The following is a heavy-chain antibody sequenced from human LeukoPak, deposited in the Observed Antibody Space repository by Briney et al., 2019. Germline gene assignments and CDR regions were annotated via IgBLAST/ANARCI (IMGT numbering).Heavy chain of an antibody. J-gene: IGHJ3*02. CDR2: IYSGDST. V-gene: IGHV3-66*01. CDR3: ARVFWEKDGFIGAFDI. Sequence: GGSLRLSCAASGFTVSGNYMSWVRQAPGKGLEWVSIIYSGDSTYYADSVMGRFTISRDNSKNTLYLQMNSLRAEDTAVYYCARVFWEKDGFIGAFDIWGQGTMVTVSS. CDR1: GFTVSGNY. D-gene: IGHD3-3*01.